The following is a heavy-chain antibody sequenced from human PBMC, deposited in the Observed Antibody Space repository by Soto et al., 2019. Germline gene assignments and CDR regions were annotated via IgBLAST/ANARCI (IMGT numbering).Heavy chain of an antibody. Sequence: DVQLLESGGGLVQPGGSLRLSCAASGFTFNTYPMSWVRQAPGKGLEWVSAITLSGGSTYFADSVKGRFTISRDNSKNTLYLQMSSLRAEDTAVYYCARYCGGGTCCYAFDMWGQGTMVTVSS. V-gene: IGHV3-23*01. CDR3: ARYCGGGTCCYAFDM. D-gene: IGHD2-15*01. J-gene: IGHJ3*02. CDR1: GFTFNTYP. CDR2: ITLSGGST.